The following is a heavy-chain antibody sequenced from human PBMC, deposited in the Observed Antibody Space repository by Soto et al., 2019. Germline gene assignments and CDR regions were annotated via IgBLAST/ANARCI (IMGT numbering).Heavy chain of an antibody. CDR3: ARSGGDHGDY. Sequence: QVQLVESGGGVVQPGRSLRLSCAASGFTFSSYAMHWVRQAPGKGLEWVAVISYDGSNKYYADSVKGRFTISRDNSKNTVYLQMNSLRAEDTAVYYCARSGGDHGDYWGQGTLVTVSS. V-gene: IGHV3-30-3*01. J-gene: IGHJ4*02. D-gene: IGHD4-17*01. CDR1: GFTFSSYA. CDR2: ISYDGSNK.